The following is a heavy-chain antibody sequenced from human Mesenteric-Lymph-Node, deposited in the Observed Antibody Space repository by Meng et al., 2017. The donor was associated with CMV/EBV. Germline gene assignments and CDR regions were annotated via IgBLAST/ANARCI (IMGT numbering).Heavy chain of an antibody. J-gene: IGHJ6*02. CDR2: IGTAGDT. V-gene: IGHV3-13*01. CDR3: ARGWYYYGMDV. Sequence: GGSLRLSCAASAFTFDTYDMHWVRQVPGKGLEWVSGIGTAGDTYYSDSVKGRFIMSRENARSSLYLQMNSLRAEDTALYYCARGWYYYGMDVWGQGTTVTVSS. CDR1: AFTFDTYD. D-gene: IGHD2-15*01.